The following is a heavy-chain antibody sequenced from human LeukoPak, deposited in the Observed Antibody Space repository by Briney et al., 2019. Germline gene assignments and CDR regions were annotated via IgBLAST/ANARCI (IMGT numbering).Heavy chain of an antibody. V-gene: IGHV3-66*01. CDR1: GLTVSSTY. J-gene: IGHJ4*02. Sequence: GGSLRLSCAASGLTVSSTYMSMVRQTPRKGLQWVSVIYSGGSTYYADSVKGRFTISRDNSKNTPYLQMNSLRAEDTAVYYCARDLLEWYFDYWGQGTLVTVSS. CDR3: ARDLLEWYFDY. CDR2: IYSGGST. D-gene: IGHD3-3*01.